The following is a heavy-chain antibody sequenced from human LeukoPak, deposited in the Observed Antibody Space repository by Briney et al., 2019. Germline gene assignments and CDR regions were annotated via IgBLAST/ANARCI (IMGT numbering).Heavy chain of an antibody. Sequence: ASVKVSCKASGYTFTSYYLHGVRQPPAQGREGMGIINPSGGSTSYSHKFHARLTMTRDMYTSTIYMELSSLRSEDKAVYYCARGRHSYESSDYSYEGDAFDIWGQGTMVTVSS. J-gene: IGHJ3*02. CDR3: ARGRHSYESSDYSYEGDAFDI. V-gene: IGHV1-46*01. CDR1: GYTFTSYY. D-gene: IGHD3-22*01. CDR2: INPSGGST.